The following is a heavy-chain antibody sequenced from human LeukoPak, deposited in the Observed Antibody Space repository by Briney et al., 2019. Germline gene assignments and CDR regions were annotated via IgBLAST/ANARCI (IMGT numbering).Heavy chain of an antibody. Sequence: GSLRLSCAASGFTFSSHSMNWVRQAPGKGLEWVSYISSSSSTTYYADSVEGRFTISRDNAKNSLLLQMNSLRAEDTAVYYCARDDYDNSLDYWGQGTLVTVSS. CDR3: ARDDYDNSLDY. CDR2: ISSSSSTT. CDR1: GFTFSSHS. D-gene: IGHD3-22*01. J-gene: IGHJ4*02. V-gene: IGHV3-48*04.